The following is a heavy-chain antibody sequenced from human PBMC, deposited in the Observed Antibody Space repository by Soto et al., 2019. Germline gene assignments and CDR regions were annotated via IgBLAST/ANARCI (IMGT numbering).Heavy chain of an antibody. CDR1: GGTFSSYA. CDR3: ARELSASTRISGWRYFDY. CDR2: IIPIFGTA. V-gene: IGHV1-69*01. Sequence: QVQLVQSGAEVKKPGSSVKVSCKASGGTFSSYAISWVQQAPGQGLEWMGGIIPIFGTANYAQKFQGRVTITADESTSTAYMELSSLRSEDTAVYYCARELSASTRISGWRYFDYWGQGTLVTVSS. J-gene: IGHJ4*02. D-gene: IGHD6-19*01.